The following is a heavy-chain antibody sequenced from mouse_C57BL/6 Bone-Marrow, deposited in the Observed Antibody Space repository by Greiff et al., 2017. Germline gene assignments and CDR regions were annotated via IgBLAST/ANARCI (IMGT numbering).Heavy chain of an antibody. CDR3: ARREYDYDGDGYFEV. J-gene: IGHJ1*03. CDR2: IDPSDSET. V-gene: IGHV1-52*01. Sequence: QVQLQQPGAELVRPGSSVKLSCKASGYTFTSYWLHWVKQRPIQGLEWIGNIDPSDSETHYNQKFKDKATLTVDKSSSTAYMQLSSLTSEDSAVYYCARREYDYDGDGYFEVWGTGTTVTVSS. D-gene: IGHD2-4*01. CDR1: GYTFTSYW.